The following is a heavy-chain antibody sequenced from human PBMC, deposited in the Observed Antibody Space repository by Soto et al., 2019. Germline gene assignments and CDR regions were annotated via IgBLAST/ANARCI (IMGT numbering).Heavy chain of an antibody. CDR1: GTSVSSNSNH. CDR3: SRRVGATPPRD. J-gene: IGHJ4*02. Sequence: PSETLSLTCTVSGTSVSSNSNHWSWVRQPPGKGLEWIGYIYYDGTTNYNPSLKNRVTISLDTSKNQFSLKVTSVTAVDTAVYYGSRRVGATPPRDWGQGTLVTVSS. D-gene: IGHD1-26*01. CDR2: IYYDGTT. V-gene: IGHV4-61*01.